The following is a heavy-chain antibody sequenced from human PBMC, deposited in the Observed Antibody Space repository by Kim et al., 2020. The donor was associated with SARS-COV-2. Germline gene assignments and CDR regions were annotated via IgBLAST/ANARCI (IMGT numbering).Heavy chain of an antibody. CDR1: GFTFTRNA. CDR3: AKDVYRWAFDY. J-gene: IGHJ4*02. Sequence: GGSLRLSCAASGFTFTRNAMAWVRQAPGKGLQWVSAIGNSDETTYADSVKGRFTISRETSKNTLYLQMNGLRAEDTAIYYCAKDVYRWAFDYWGWGTL. CDR2: IGNSDETT. V-gene: IGHV3-23*01. D-gene: IGHD6-19*01.